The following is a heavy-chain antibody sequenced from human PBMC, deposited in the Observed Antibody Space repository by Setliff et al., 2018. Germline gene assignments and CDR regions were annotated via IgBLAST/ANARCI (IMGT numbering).Heavy chain of an antibody. CDR3: ARDLSGRSDS. CDR2: VYPGDSDT. Sequence: GESLKISCRASGYTFTNYWIGWVRQMPGKGLEWMGIVYPGDSDTRYSPSFQGQVTISADKSITTAYLQWSSLRAEDTGVYYCARDLSGRSDSWGQGTLVTVSS. CDR1: GYTFTNYW. J-gene: IGHJ4*02. V-gene: IGHV5-51*01. D-gene: IGHD3-3*01.